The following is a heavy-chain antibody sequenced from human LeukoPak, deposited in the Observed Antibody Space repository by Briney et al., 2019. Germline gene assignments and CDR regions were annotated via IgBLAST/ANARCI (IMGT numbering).Heavy chain of an antibody. V-gene: IGHV4-61*02. J-gene: IGHJ5*02. CDR3: ARAGDRCSSTSCYSWFDP. CDR1: GGSISSGSYY. Sequence: SETLSLTCTVSGGSISSGSYYWSWIRQPAGKGLEWIRRIYTSGSTNYNRSLKSRVTISVDTSKNQFSLKLSSVTAADTAVYYFARAGDRCSSTSCYSWFDPWGQGTLVTVSS. CDR2: IYTSGST. D-gene: IGHD2-2*01.